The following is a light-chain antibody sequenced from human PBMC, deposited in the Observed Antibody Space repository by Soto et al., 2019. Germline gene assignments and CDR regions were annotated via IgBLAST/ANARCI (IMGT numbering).Light chain of an antibody. J-gene: IGLJ3*02. CDR2: EVY. CDR3: TSYIPSTTTHWV. CDR1: HSDVGGYDR. Sequence: QSVLTQPASVSGSPGQSITISCTGTHSDVGGYDRVSWYQHHPGKAPKLLIFEVYNRTSVISDRFSGSKSGDTASLTISGLQAEDEADYYCTSYIPSTTTHWVFGGGTKLTVL. V-gene: IGLV2-14*01.